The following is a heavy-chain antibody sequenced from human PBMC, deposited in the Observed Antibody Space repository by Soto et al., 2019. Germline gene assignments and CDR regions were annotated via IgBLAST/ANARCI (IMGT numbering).Heavy chain of an antibody. CDR1: GFTFSSYA. J-gene: IGHJ4*02. V-gene: IGHV3-30-3*01. D-gene: IGHD6-19*01. CDR3: ARVSRGQWLAATFDY. CDR2: ISYDGSNK. Sequence: QVQLVESGGGVVQPGRSLRLSCAASGFTFSSYAMHWVRQAPGKGLEWVAVISYDGSNKYYADSVKGRFTISRDNSKNTLYLQMTSLRAEDTAVYYGARVSRGQWLAATFDYRGQGTQVTASS.